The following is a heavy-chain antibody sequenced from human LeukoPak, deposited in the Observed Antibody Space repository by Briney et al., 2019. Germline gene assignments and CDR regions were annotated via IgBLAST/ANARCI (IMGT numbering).Heavy chain of an antibody. CDR2: IIPIFGTA. V-gene: IGHV1-69*05. D-gene: IGHD6-13*01. J-gene: IGHJ6*03. Sequence: SVKVSCKASGGTFSSYAISWVRQAPGQGLEWMGGIIPIFGTANYAQKFQGRVTITTDESTSTAYMELSSLGSEDTAVYYCARGGIAAAGTTIKFIDYYYYYMDVWGKGTTVTVSS. CDR3: ARGGIAAAGTTIKFIDYYYYYMDV. CDR1: GGTFSSYA.